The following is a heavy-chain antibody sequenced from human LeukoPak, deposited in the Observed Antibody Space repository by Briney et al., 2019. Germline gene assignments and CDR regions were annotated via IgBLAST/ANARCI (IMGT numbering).Heavy chain of an antibody. J-gene: IGHJ4*02. CDR3: ATGFTTGPLRY. CDR1: GITFRTYA. CDR2: IDNSGFNT. V-gene: IGHV3-23*01. D-gene: IGHD3-22*01. Sequence: GGSLRLSCAASGITFRTYAMSWVRQAPGKGLEWASSIDNSGFNTFYADSVKGRFTISRDNSKNTLYLQMNSLRAEDTAVYYCATGFTTGPLRYWGQGTLVTVSS.